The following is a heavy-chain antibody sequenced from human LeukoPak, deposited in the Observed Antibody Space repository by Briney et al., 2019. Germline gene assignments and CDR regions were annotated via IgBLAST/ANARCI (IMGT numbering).Heavy chain of an antibody. J-gene: IGHJ4*02. V-gene: IGHV1-18*04. CDR1: GYTFTSYG. CDR2: ISAYNGNT. Sequence: ASVKVSCKASGYTFTSYGISWARQAPGQGLEWMGWISAYNGNTNYAQKLQGRVTMTTDTSTSTAYMELRSLRSDDTAVYYCARVICSSTSCYAQGHLHYWGQGTLVTVSS. D-gene: IGHD2-2*01. CDR3: ARVICSSTSCYAQGHLHY.